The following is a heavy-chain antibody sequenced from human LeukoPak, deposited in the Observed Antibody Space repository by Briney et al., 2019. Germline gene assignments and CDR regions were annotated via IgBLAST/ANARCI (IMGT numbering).Heavy chain of an antibody. D-gene: IGHD2-2*02. CDR1: GFTFSSYG. CDR2: ISYDGSNK. V-gene: IGHV3-30*03. Sequence: PGGSLRLSCAASGFTFSSYGMHWVHQAPGKGLEWVAVISYDGSNKYYADSVKGRFTISRDNSKNTLYLQMNSLRAEDTAVYYCASGSPHWDIVVVPAAIGAIGDYWGQGTLVTVSS. CDR3: ASGSPHWDIVVVPAAIGAIGDY. J-gene: IGHJ4*02.